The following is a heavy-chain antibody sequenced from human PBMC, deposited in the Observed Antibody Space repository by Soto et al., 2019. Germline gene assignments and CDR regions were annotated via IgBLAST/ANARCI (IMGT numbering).Heavy chain of an antibody. J-gene: IGHJ5*02. V-gene: IGHV1-18*01. CDR2: ISAYNGNT. CDR1: GYTFTSYG. D-gene: IGHD3-3*01. CDR3: ARDPSITIFGVVIAGPQFDP. Sequence: ASVKVSCKASGYTFTSYGISWVRQAPGQGLEWMGWISAYNGNTNYAQKLQGRVTMTTDTSTSTAYMELRSLRSDDTAVYYRARDPSITIFGVVIAGPQFDPWGQGTLVTVSS.